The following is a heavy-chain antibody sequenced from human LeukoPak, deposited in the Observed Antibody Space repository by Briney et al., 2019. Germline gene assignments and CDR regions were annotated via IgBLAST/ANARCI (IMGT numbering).Heavy chain of an antibody. D-gene: IGHD3-22*01. CDR3: AKDQNYESSGYYGGFDC. CDR1: GFSFSSHV. J-gene: IGHJ4*02. V-gene: IGHV3-23*01. CDR2: ISDRGGDT. Sequence: PGGNLRLSCAASGFSFSSHVMHWDRQAQGQGLVWVFGISDRGGDTSYTDSVKGRSTISRNKSKNTLNLQVNSLRAEDTALYYCAKDQNYESSGYYGGFDCWGQGTLVTVSS.